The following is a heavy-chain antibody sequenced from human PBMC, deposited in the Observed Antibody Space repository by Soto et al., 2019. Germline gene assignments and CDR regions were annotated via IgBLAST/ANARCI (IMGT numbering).Heavy chain of an antibody. V-gene: IGHV4-31*03. CDR3: ARDRMSGQWLDYYYYYGMDV. CDR1: GGSISSGGYY. Sequence: PSETLSLTCTVSGGSISSGGYYWSWIRQHPGKGLEWIGYIYYSGSTYYNPSLKSRVTISVDTSKNQFSLKLSSVTAADTAVYYCARDRMSGQWLDYYYYYGMDVWGQGTTVTAP. CDR2: IYYSGST. J-gene: IGHJ6*02. D-gene: IGHD6-19*01.